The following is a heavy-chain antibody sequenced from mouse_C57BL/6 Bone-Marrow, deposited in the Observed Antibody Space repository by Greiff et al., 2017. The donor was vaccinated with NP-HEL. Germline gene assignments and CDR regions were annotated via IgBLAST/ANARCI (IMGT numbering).Heavy chain of an antibody. J-gene: IGHJ1*03. CDR1: GFTFSDYY. CDR2: ISNGGGST. CDR3: ARQGSTTVVEWYFDV. Sequence: EVQGVESGGGLVQPGGSLKLSCAASGFTFSDYYMYWVRQTPEKRLEWVAYISNGGGSTYYPDTVKGRFTISRDNAKNTLYLQMSRLKSEDTAMYYGARQGSTTVVEWYFDVWGTGTTVTVSS. V-gene: IGHV5-12*01. D-gene: IGHD1-1*01.